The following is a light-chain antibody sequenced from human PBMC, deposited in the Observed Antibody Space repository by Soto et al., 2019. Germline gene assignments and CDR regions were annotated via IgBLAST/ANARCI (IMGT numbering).Light chain of an antibody. CDR1: TSDGGGFDS. Sequence: QSVLTQPASVSGSPGQSITISCTATTSDGGGFDSVSWYQQHPGTAPRVIIYEVSNRPSGVSYRFSGSKSANTASLTISGLQADDEADYYCSSYTTSNTWLFGGGTKLTVL. V-gene: IGLV2-14*01. J-gene: IGLJ3*02. CDR2: EVS. CDR3: SSYTTSNTWL.